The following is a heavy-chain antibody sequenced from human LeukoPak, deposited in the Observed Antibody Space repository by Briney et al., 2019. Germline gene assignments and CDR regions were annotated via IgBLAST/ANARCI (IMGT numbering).Heavy chain of an antibody. CDR2: IYSGGST. D-gene: IGHD3-22*01. V-gene: IGHV3-66*02. J-gene: IGHJ4*02. CDR3: ARRYSSGYPDY. CDR1: GFTVSSNY. Sequence: PGGSLRLSCAASGFTVSSNYMSWVRQAPGKGLEWVSVIYSGGSTYYADSVKGRFTISRDNSKNTLYLQMNSLRAEDTAVYYCARRYSSGYPDYWGQGTLVTVSS.